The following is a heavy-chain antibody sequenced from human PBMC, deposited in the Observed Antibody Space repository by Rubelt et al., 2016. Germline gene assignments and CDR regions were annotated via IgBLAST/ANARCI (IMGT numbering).Heavy chain of an antibody. CDR2: IYYSGGT. V-gene: IGHV4-31*03. D-gene: IGHD5-12*01. J-gene: IGHJ4*02. Sequence: QVQLQESGPGLVKPSQTLSLTCTVSGGSISSGGYYWSWIRQHPGKGLEWIGYIYYSGGTNYNPSLKSRVTIAADTSTNQCSLQLSSVTEADMAVYDCATGHATNGADYWGQGTLVTVSS. CDR3: ATGHATNGADY. CDR1: GGSISSGGYY.